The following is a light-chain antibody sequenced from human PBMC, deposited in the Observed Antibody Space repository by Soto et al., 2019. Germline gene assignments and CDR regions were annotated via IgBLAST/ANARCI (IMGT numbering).Light chain of an antibody. CDR2: RAS. Sequence: EIVMMQSPATLSVSPGERATLSCRASQSVSSNLAWYQQKPGQAPRLLIYRASTRATGIPARFSGSGSGTEFTLTLSSLQSEAFAVYYCQQYNNWHPWTFGQGTKVEIK. J-gene: IGKJ1*01. CDR3: QQYNNWHPWT. CDR1: QSVSSN. V-gene: IGKV3-15*01.